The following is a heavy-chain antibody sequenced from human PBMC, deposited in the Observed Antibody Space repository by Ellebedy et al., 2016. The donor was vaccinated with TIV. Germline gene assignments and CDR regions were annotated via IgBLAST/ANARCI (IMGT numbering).Heavy chain of an antibody. CDR2: ISAYNGNT. Sequence: AASVKVSCKASGYTFTSYGISWVRQAPGQGLEWMGWISAYNGNTNYAQKLQGRVTMTTDTSTSTAYMELRSLRSDDTAVYYCARGSYYDSSAHSSYYYGMDVWGQGTTVTVSS. V-gene: IGHV1-18*01. J-gene: IGHJ6*02. CDR3: ARGSYYDSSAHSSYYYGMDV. D-gene: IGHD3-22*01. CDR1: GYTFTSYG.